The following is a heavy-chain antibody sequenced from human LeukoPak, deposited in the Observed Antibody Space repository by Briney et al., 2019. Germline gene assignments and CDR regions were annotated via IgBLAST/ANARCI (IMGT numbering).Heavy chain of an antibody. V-gene: IGHV3-21*01. J-gene: IGHJ5*02. CDR3: ARDLQNIVVVPAAAFDP. Sequence: GGSLRLSCAASGFTFSSYSMNWIRQAPGKGLEWVSSISSSSSYIYYADSVKGRFTISRDNAKNSLYLQMNSLRAEDTAVYYCARDLQNIVVVPAAAFDPWGQGTLVTVSS. D-gene: IGHD2-2*01. CDR1: GFTFSSYS. CDR2: ISSSSSYI.